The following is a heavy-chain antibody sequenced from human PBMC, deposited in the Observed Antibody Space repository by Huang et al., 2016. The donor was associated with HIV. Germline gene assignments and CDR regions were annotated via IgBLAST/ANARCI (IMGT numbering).Heavy chain of an antibody. J-gene: IGHJ4*02. CDR3: ARGKFGTYYFDY. Sequence: EVQLVETGGGLIQPGGSLRLSCVASGFTVNTHYMIWVRQAPGKVLEWVSVIYVGGTAYYADSARGRFTISRDNSRNTVYLQIDSLRADDTAVYYCARGKFGTYYFDYWGQGTLVTVSS. CDR2: IYVGGTA. D-gene: IGHD3-16*01. V-gene: IGHV3-53*02. CDR1: GFTVNTHY.